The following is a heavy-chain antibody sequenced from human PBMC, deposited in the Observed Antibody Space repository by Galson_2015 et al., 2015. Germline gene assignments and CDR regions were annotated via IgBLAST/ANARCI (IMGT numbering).Heavy chain of an antibody. Sequence: SLRLSCAASGFTFSSYAMHWVRQAPGKGLEWVAVISYDGSNKYYADSVKGRFTISRDNSKNTLYLQMNSLRAEDTAVYYCARESYSGLGYYFDYWGQGTLVTVSS. J-gene: IGHJ4*02. V-gene: IGHV3-30-3*01. CDR1: GFTFSSYA. CDR2: ISYDGSNK. CDR3: ARESYSGLGYYFDY. D-gene: IGHD5-12*01.